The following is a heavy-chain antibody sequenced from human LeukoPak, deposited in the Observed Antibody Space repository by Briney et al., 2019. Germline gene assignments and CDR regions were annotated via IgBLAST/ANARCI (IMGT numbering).Heavy chain of an antibody. CDR1: GGSITSDNW. CDR3: ARNRDGMGV. V-gene: IGHV4-4*02. Sequence: SETLSLTCAVSGGSITSDNWWTWVRQPPGKGLEWIGAIYHSGSTDYNPSLKSRVTISVDKSKNQFSLKLGSVTAADTAVYFCARNRDGMGVWGQGTTVTVSS. CDR2: IYHSGST. J-gene: IGHJ6*02.